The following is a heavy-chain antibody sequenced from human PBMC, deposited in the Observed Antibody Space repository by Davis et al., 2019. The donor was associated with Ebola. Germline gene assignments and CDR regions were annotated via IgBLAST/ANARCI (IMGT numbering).Heavy chain of an antibody. CDR2: ISTYNGYT. Sequence: AASVKVSCKASGYTFTNYYMHWVRQAPGQGLEWMGWISTYNGYTHYAQKFQGRVTMTTDTSTSTAYMELRSLTSDDTAVYYCARDWNTAMVSGLDYWGLGTLVTVSS. CDR3: ARDWNTAMVSGLDY. D-gene: IGHD5-18*01. V-gene: IGHV1-18*04. CDR1: GYTFTNYY. J-gene: IGHJ4*02.